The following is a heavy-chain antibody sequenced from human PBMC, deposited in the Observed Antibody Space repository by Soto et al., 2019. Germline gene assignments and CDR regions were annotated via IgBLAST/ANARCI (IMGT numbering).Heavy chain of an antibody. CDR2: LYHSESP. CDR1: GYSISRGYY. CDR3: ASSQLIYGGWFDS. Sequence: ETLALTCAVSGYSISRGYYWGWIRQPPGKGLEWVGILYHSESPSYNPSLKSRVTISVDTSKNQFSLKMSAVNAADKAVYYCASSQLIYGGWFDSWGQGTLVTVSS. J-gene: IGHJ5*02. D-gene: IGHD2-2*02. V-gene: IGHV4-38-2*01.